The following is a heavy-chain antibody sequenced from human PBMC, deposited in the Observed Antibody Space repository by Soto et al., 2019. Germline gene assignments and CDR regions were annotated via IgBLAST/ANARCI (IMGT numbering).Heavy chain of an antibody. V-gene: IGHV3-23*01. J-gene: IGHJ4*02. Sequence: EVQLLESGGGLVQPGGSLRLSCVASGFSFGTYAMTWVRQVPGKGLEWVSTISGGIGSTFYADSVKGRFTSSRDISKKMLFLHMNGLRGEDTGTYYCAKGAERYFDYWGRGTLVTVSS. CDR2: ISGGIGST. CDR1: GFSFGTYA. D-gene: IGHD1-26*01. CDR3: AKGAERYFDY.